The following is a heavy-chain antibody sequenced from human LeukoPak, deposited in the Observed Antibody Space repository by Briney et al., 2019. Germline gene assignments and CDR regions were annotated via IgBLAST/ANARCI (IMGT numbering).Heavy chain of an antibody. V-gene: IGHV4-34*01. Sequence: KTSETLSLTCAVYGGSFSGYYWSWIRQPPGKGLEWIGEINHSGSTNYNPSLKSRVTISVDTSKNQFSLKLSSVTAADTAVYYCARDPRDDYGFKYWYFDLWGRGTLVTVSS. CDR2: INHSGST. J-gene: IGHJ2*01. CDR1: GGSFSGYY. D-gene: IGHD4-17*01. CDR3: ARDPRDDYGFKYWYFDL.